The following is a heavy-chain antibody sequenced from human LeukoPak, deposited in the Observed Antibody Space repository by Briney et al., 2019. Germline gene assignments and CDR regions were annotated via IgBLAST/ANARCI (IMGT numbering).Heavy chain of an antibody. J-gene: IGHJ4*02. V-gene: IGHV1-2*02. D-gene: IGHD1-26*01. CDR3: ARAYSGSYNYGENFDS. Sequence: ASVKVSCKASGYTFTCYYMHWVRQAPGQGLEWMGWIYPNSGGTKYAQKFQGRVTMTRDTSISTAYLELSRLRSDDTAVYYCARAYSGSYNYGENFDSWGQGTLVTVSS. CDR2: IYPNSGGT. CDR1: GYTFTCYY.